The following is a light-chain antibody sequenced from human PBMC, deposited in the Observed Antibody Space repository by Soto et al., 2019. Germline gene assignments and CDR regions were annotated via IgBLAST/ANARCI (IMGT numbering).Light chain of an antibody. J-gene: IGLJ1*01. V-gene: IGLV2-11*01. Sequence: QSVLTQPRSVSGSPGQSVTISCTGTSSDVGGYNYVSWYQQHPGKAPKLMIYDVSKRPSGVPDRFSGSKSGNTASLTISGLQAQDEADYYCNSYATGNTRVFGTGTKLTVL. CDR2: DVS. CDR1: SSDVGGYNY. CDR3: NSYATGNTRV.